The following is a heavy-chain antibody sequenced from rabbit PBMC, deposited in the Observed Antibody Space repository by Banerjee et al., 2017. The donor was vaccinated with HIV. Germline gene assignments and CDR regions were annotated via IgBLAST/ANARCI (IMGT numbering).Heavy chain of an antibody. Sequence: QEQLVESGGGLVQPGGSLKLSCKASGFDFSSYGMSWVRQAPGKGLEWIGYIDPVFGSTYYASWVNGRFTISSHNAQNTLYLQLNSLTAADTATYFCVRVAYASSSGYYVFGDINLWGQGTLVTVS. V-gene: IGHV1S47*01. CDR1: GFDFSSYG. J-gene: IGHJ4*01. CDR2: IDPVFGST. D-gene: IGHD1-1*01. CDR3: VRVAYASSSGYYVFGDINL.